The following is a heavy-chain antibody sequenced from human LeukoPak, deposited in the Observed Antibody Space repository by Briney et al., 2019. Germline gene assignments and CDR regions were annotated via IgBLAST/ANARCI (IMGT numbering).Heavy chain of an antibody. CDR1: GFTFSRYT. V-gene: IGHV3-21*06. CDR3: ARDLYRRQHLGLIDD. Sequence: PGGSLRLSCAVSGFTFSRYTMDWVRQAPGKGREWVSSISSNGGYIYYADSVKGRFTISSDNAKNSLYLQMNSLRAEDTAVYTCARDLYRRQHLGLIDDWGQGTRVTVSS. J-gene: IGHJ4*02. D-gene: IGHD6-13*01. CDR2: ISSNGGYI.